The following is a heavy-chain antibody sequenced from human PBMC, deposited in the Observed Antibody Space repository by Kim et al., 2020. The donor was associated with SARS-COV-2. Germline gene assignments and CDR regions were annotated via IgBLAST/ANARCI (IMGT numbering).Heavy chain of an antibody. V-gene: IGHV4-34*01. CDR1: GGSFSGYY. J-gene: IGHJ6*02. CDR3: ASGSDFWSGYYRGYYGMAV. Sequence: SETLSLTCAVYGGSFSGYYWSWIRQPPGKGLEWIGEINHSGSTNYNPSLKSRVTISVNTSKNQFSLKLSSVTAADTAVYDWASGSDFWSGYYRGYYGMAVWGQGTTVTAS. CDR2: INHSGST. D-gene: IGHD3-3*01.